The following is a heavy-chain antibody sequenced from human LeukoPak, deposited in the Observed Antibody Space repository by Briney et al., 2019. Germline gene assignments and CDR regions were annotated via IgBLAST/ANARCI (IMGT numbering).Heavy chain of an antibody. Sequence: GGSLRLSCASSGFTVSTNYMSWVRQAPGKGLEWVSLIYSGGSTYYADSVKGRFTISRDNSKNTLFLQMNSLRAEDTAVYYRARNTVTYYFDYWGQGTLVSVSS. CDR1: GFTVSTNY. V-gene: IGHV3-66*01. D-gene: IGHD4-17*01. J-gene: IGHJ4*02. CDR2: IYSGGST. CDR3: ARNTVTYYFDY.